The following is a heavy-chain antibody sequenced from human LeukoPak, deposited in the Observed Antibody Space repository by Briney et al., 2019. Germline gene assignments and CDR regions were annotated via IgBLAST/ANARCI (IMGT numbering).Heavy chain of an antibody. J-gene: IGHJ4*02. CDR1: GYTFTGYY. CDR2: IIPIFGTA. V-gene: IGHV1-69*13. CDR3: ARGGQHYYDSSGYYPYY. Sequence: SVKVSCKASGYTFTGYYMHWVRQAPGQGLEWMGGIIPIFGTANYAQKFQGRVTITADESTSTAYMELSSLRSEDTAVYYCARGGQHYYDSSGYYPYYWGQGTLVTVSS. D-gene: IGHD3-22*01.